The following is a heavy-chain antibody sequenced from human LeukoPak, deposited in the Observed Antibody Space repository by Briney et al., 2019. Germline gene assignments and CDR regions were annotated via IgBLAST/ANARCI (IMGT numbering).Heavy chain of an antibody. D-gene: IGHD3-22*01. CDR2: IYYSGST. CDR3: ARDSIGYYDSSGYYYDAFDI. Sequence: PSETLSLTCTVSGGSISSYYWSWLRQPPGKGLEWIGYIYYSGSTNYNPSLKSRVTISVDTSKNQFSLKLSSVTAADTAVYYCARDSIGYYDSSGYYYDAFDIWGQGTMVTVSS. CDR1: GGSISSYY. V-gene: IGHV4-59*01. J-gene: IGHJ3*02.